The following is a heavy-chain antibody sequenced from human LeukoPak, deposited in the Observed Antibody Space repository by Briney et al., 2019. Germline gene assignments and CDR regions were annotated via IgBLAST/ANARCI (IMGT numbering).Heavy chain of an antibody. D-gene: IGHD2-2*01. Sequence: PSDTLSLTCAVCGEPFSGYYWSWLRQPPGKGLEWIGEINHSRSTNYNPSLKSRVTIAVDTSKNQFSLKLSSVTAADTAVYYCARRAMRDAFDIWGQGTMVTVSS. CDR2: INHSRST. J-gene: IGHJ3*02. CDR1: GEPFSGYY. V-gene: IGHV4-34*01. CDR3: ARRAMRDAFDI.